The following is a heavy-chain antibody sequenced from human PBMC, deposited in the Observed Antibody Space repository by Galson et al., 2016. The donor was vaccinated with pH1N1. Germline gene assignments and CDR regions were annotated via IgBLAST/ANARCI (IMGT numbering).Heavy chain of an antibody. CDR3: AKDGGTGSRKHSAFGMTV. CDR2: IIGSGSIT. J-gene: IGHJ6*02. Sequence: SLRLSCAVSGFNFRTYEMHWVRQAPGKGLEWISYIIGSGSITNYADSVRGRFTISRDNAKSSLFLQMDSLRAEDTAVYYCAKDGGTGSRKHSAFGMTVWGQGTTVTVSS. D-gene: IGHD3-10*01. V-gene: IGHV3-48*03. CDR1: GFNFRTYE.